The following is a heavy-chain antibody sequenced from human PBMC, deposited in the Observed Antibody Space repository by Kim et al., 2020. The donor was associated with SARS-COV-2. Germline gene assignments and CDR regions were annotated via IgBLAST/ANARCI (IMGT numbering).Heavy chain of an antibody. V-gene: IGHV4-39*01. J-gene: IGHJ5*02. CDR2: IYYSGST. D-gene: IGHD2-21*02. CDR3: ARHDPLQEAAYCGGDCYP. Sequence: SETLSLTCTVSGGSISSSSYYWGWIRQPPGKGLEWIGSIYYSGSTYYNPSLKSRVTISVDTSKNQFSLKLSSVTAADTAVYYCARHDPLQEAAYCGGDCYPWGQGTLVTVSS. CDR1: GGSISSSSYY.